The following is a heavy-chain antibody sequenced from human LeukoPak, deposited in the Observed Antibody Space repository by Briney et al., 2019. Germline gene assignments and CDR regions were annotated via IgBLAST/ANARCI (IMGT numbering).Heavy chain of an antibody. CDR2: IYHSGST. CDR1: GGSISSSNW. CDR3: ARARRDSSGYYLNWFDP. J-gene: IGHJ5*02. V-gene: IGHV4-4*02. Sequence: PSETLSLTCAVSGGSISSSNWWSWVRQPPGKGLEWIGEIYHSGSTNYNPSLKSRVTISVDKSKNQFSLKLSSVTAADTAVYYCARARRDSSGYYLNWFDPWGQGTLVTVSS. D-gene: IGHD3-22*01.